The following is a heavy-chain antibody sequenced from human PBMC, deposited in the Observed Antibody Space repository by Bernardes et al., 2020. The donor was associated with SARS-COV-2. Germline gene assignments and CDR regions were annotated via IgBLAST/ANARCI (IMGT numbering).Heavy chain of an antibody. CDR3: ARGANYAMGV. J-gene: IGHJ6*02. CDR2: TSYRSKWNY. V-gene: IGHV6-1*01. CDR1: GDSVSSNSAV. Sequence: SQTLSLTCAISGDSVSSNSAVWHWIRQSPSRGLEWLGRTSYRSKWNYDYAVSVKSRITISPDPSKNQFSLELTSVTPDDTAVYYCARGANYAMGVWGQGTTVTVSS.